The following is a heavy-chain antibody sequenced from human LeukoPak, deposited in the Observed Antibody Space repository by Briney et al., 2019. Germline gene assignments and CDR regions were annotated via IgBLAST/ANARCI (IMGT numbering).Heavy chain of an antibody. CDR1: GYSFTSYW. Sequence: GASLKISCEGSGYSFTSYWIGWVRQMPGKGLEWMGIIYPSDSDTCDSPSFQGHATISADNTITTAYLQWSSLKASDTAMYYCARTYYYDSSFDYWGQGTLVTVSS. V-gene: IGHV5-51*01. J-gene: IGHJ4*02. CDR3: ARTYYYDSSFDY. D-gene: IGHD3-22*01. CDR2: IYPSDSDT.